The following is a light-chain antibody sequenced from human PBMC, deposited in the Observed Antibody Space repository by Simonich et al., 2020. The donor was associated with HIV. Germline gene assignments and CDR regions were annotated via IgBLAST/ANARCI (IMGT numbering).Light chain of an antibody. J-gene: IGKJ1*01. CDR3: LQHNSYPRT. V-gene: IGKV1-17*01. CDR2: AAS. Sequence: DIQMTQSPSSLSASVGDRVTITCRASQSISSNLNWYQQKPGKAPKLLIYAASSLQSGVPSRFSGSGSGTEFTLTISSLQPEDFATYYCLQHNSYPRTFGQGTKVEIK. CDR1: QSISSN.